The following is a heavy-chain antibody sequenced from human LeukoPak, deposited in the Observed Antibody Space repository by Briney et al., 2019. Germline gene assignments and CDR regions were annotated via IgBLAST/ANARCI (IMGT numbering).Heavy chain of an antibody. J-gene: IGHJ5*02. CDR1: GGTFSSYA. CDR2: IIPILGIA. V-gene: IGHV1-69*04. CDR3: ARFSRQLVPWFDP. D-gene: IGHD6-13*01. Sequence: SVKVSCKASGGTFSSYAISWVRQAPGQGLEWMGRIIPILGIANYAQKFQGRVTITADKSTSTAYMELSSLRSEDTAVYYCARFSRQLVPWFDPWGQGTLVTVS.